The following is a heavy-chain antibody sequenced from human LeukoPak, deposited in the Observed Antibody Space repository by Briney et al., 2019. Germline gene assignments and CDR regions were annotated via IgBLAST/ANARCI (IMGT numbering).Heavy chain of an antibody. V-gene: IGHV3-33*06. CDR2: IWSNGRNK. CDR3: VKELGPFTGFDN. D-gene: IGHD3-16*01. Sequence: GRSLRLSCAASGFTFSNYGMHWVRQAPGKGLEWVAVIWSNGRNKYYADSVKGRFTISRDNSKNTLDLEMISLRADDTAIYYCVKELGPFTGFDNWGQGTLVTVSS. J-gene: IGHJ4*02. CDR1: GFTFSNYG.